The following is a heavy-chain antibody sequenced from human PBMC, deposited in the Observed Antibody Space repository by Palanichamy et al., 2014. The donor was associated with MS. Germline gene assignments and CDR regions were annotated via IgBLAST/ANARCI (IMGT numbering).Heavy chain of an antibody. CDR1: GFTVSSKY. Sequence: EVQLVESGGGLIQPGGSLRVSCAASGFTVSSKYMHWVRQAPGKGLEWVSVIYIAGSTYYADSVKGRFTVSRDNSKNTLYLQMNSLRAEDTAVYYCAGESWFGEYRGYYFDHWGQGTLVTVSS. J-gene: IGHJ4*02. D-gene: IGHD3-10*01. CDR3: AGESWFGEYRGYYFDH. V-gene: IGHV3-53*01. CDR2: IYIAGST.